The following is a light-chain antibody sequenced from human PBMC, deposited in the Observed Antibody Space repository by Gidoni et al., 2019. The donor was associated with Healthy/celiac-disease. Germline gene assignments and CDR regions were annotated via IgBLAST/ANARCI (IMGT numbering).Light chain of an antibody. J-gene: IGKJ4*01. CDR1: QSVSSY. CDR2: DAS. CDR3: QQRSNWPPLT. V-gene: IGKV3-11*01. Sequence: EIALTQSPATLSLSPGESATLSCRDSQSVSSYLAWYQQKPGQAPRLLIYDASNRATGIPARFSGSGSGTDFTLTISSLEPEDFAVYYCQQRSNWPPLTFGGGTKVEIK.